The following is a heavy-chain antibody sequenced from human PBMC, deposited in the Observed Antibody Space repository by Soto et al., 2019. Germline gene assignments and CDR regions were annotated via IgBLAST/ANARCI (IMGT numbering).Heavy chain of an antibody. CDR1: GYTFTVYY. J-gene: IGHJ6*02. Sequence: ASVNVSCKASGYTFTVYYMHWVLQAPGQGLEWMGWINPNSGGTNYAQKFQGWVTMTRDTSISTAYMELSRLRSDDTAVYYCASTRRDGYNNYYYYYGVDVWGQGTTVTVSS. CDR3: ASTRRDGYNNYYYYYGVDV. V-gene: IGHV1-2*04. CDR2: INPNSGGT. D-gene: IGHD5-12*01.